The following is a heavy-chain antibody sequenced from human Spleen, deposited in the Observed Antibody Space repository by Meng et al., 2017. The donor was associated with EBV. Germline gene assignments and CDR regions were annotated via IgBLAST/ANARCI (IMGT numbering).Heavy chain of an antibody. J-gene: IGHJ5*02. CDR3: AREGYYDSSGRNCFDP. D-gene: IGHD3-22*01. V-gene: IGHV1-2*06. CDR1: GYTFSDYY. CDR2: IHPNSGAT. Sequence: QVQLVQSGAEVKRPXXSVKVXCKASGYTFSDYYMHWVRQAPGQGLEWMGRIHPNSGATNYAQKFQGRVTMTRDTSISTAYMDLSRLRSDDSAVYYCAREGYYDSSGRNCFDPWGQGTLVTVSS.